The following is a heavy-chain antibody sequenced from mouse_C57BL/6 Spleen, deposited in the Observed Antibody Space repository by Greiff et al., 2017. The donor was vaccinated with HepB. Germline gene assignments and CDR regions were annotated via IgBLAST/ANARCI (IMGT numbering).Heavy chain of an antibody. CDR1: GYTFTSYW. J-gene: IGHJ2*01. CDR2: INPSNGGT. CDR3: ARRTGTGNFDY. V-gene: IGHV1-53*01. Sequence: VQLQQPGTELVKPGASVKLSCKASGYTFTSYWMHWVKLRPGQGLEWIGNINPSNGGTNYNEKFKSKATLPVVKSSGTAYMQLSSLTSEDSAVYYCARRTGTGNFDYWGQGTTLTVSS. D-gene: IGHD4-1*01.